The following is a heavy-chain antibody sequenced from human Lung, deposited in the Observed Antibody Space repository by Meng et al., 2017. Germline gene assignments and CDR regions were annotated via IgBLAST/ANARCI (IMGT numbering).Heavy chain of an antibody. Sequence: GQLRQWGAGLLKPSGTLSLSCVVSGGSLSDYYWSWIRQPPGKGLEWIGEINHSGSTNYNPSLESRATISVDTSQNNLSLKLSSVTAADSAVYYCARGPTTMAHDFDYWGQGTLVTVSS. CDR1: GGSLSDYY. J-gene: IGHJ4*02. CDR3: ARGPTTMAHDFDY. V-gene: IGHV4-34*01. CDR2: INHSGST. D-gene: IGHD4-11*01.